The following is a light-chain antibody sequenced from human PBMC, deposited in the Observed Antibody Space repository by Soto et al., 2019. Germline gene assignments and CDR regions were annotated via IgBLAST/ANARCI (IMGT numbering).Light chain of an antibody. Sequence: EIVMAQSPATLSLSAGERATLSCRARQSVSSNLAWYQQKPGLAPRLLIYGASTRATGIPARFSGSGSGTDFTLTISRLEPEDFAVYYCQQYGSSGTFGQGTKVDIK. J-gene: IGKJ1*01. V-gene: IGKV3-15*01. CDR1: QSVSSN. CDR3: QQYGSSGT. CDR2: GAS.